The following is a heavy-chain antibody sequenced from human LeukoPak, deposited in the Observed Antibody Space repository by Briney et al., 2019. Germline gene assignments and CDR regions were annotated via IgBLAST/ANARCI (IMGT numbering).Heavy chain of an antibody. CDR1: GASLSISSDD. D-gene: IGHD2-2*01. CDR2: IYYSGSP. J-gene: IGHJ4*02. Sequence: PPETMSLTWTVAGASLSISSDDWGWIRQPPGKGLEWIGIIYYSGSPYYNPSLKSRVTISVDTSKHQLSLKLRSVTAADTAVYYCARQFNSTSFHFDYWGQGTLVTVSS. V-gene: IGHV4-39*07. CDR3: ARQFNSTSFHFDY.